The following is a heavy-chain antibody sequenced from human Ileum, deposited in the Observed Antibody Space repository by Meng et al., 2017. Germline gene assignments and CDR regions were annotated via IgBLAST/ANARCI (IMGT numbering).Heavy chain of an antibody. J-gene: IGHJ6*02. CDR2: ISHDDKTK. Sequence: SLKISCEAFGFSLSGHYMTWIRQAPGKGLEWVSYISHDDKTKEYAESVRGRFTVSRDSAQNSLYLQMNSLRPEDAAIYYCGRGHWGLDVWGQGTTVTVSS. CDR1: GFSLSGHY. D-gene: IGHD7-27*01. CDR3: GRGHWGLDV. V-gene: IGHV3-11*01.